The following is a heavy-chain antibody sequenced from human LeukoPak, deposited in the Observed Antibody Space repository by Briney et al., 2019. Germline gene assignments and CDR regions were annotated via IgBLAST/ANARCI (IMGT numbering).Heavy chain of an antibody. J-gene: IGHJ4*02. CDR1: GFTFVDYA. CDR2: ISGSGTTT. D-gene: IGHD2-15*01. Sequence: GGSLRLSCAASGFTFVDYAMHWVRQPPGKGLEWVSLISGSGTTTYYTDSVKGRFTISRDNSRDSLYLQMNSLRTEDTGFYYCARDLKDCSGGSCYSGTPGGYWGQGTVVIVYS. CDR3: ARDLKDCSGGSCYSGTPGGY. V-gene: IGHV3-43*02.